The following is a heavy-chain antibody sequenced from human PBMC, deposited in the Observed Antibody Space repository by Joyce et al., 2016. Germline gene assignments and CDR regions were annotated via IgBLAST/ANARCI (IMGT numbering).Heavy chain of an antibody. CDR1: GFSFNNYD. J-gene: IGHJ6*02. V-gene: IGHV3-30*04. D-gene: IGHD3-3*01. Sequence: QVPLVESGGGVVQPGRSLRLSCAASGFSFNNYDMHWVRQAPGKGLEWVAVISYDGRNKFYSDAVKGRYTISRDNFNNTLFLQMNSLRVEDTAVYYCARESPYFWSGQYNYNGMDVWGQGTTVTVSS. CDR2: ISYDGRNK. CDR3: ARESPYFWSGQYNYNGMDV.